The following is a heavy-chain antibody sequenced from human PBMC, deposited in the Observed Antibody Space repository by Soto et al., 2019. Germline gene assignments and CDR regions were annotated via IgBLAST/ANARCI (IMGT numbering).Heavy chain of an antibody. J-gene: IGHJ4*02. CDR3: ARPYGDPDY. CDR2: IYYSGST. Sequence: PSETLSLTCTVSGGSISSSPYYWGWIRQPPGKGLERIGSIYYSGSTSYNPSLRSRVTISVDTSKNQFSLKLSFVTAADTAVYYCARPYGDPDYWGQGTLVTAPQ. CDR1: GGSISSSPYY. D-gene: IGHD4-17*01. V-gene: IGHV4-39*01.